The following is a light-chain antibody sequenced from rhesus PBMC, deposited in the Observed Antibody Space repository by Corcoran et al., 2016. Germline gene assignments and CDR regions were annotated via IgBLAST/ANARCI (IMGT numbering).Light chain of an antibody. CDR1: QDITNS. J-gene: IGKJ4*01. V-gene: IGKV1-32*02. Sequence: DIQMSQSPSSLSASIGDRVTITCRASQDITNSLNWYQQKAGKAPNLLIYYANTLASWVPSRFSGSGSGTEFTLTISSLQPDDFATYYCQQGNSKPLTFGGGTKV. CDR3: QQGNSKPLT. CDR2: YAN.